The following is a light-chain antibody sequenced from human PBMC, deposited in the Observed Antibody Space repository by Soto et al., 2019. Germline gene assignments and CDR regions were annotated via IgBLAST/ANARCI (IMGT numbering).Light chain of an antibody. J-gene: IGKJ4*01. CDR2: GAS. V-gene: IGKV3-20*01. CDR1: QSVSSSY. Sequence: EIVLTQSPGTLSLSPGERATLSCRASQSVSSSYLAWYQQKPGQAPRLLIYGASSRATGIPDRFSGSGSGTDFTLTISRLEPEDFVLYYCQQYSSSPLTFGRGTKVEIK. CDR3: QQYSSSPLT.